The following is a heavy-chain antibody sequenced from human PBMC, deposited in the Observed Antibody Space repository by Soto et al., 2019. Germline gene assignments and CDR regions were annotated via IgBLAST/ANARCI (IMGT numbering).Heavy chain of an antibody. CDR3: ARRGSGTYGMDV. D-gene: IGHD3-10*01. CDR1: GFTFNSYG. CDR2: IWSDGSNK. Sequence: QVQLVESGGGVVQPGRSLRLSCTASGFTFNSYGMHWVRQAPGKGLEWVAVIWSDGSNKYYADSVKGRFTISRDNSKNTLYLQMNSRGAEDTAVYYCARRGSGTYGMDVWGQGTTVTVSS. J-gene: IGHJ6*02. V-gene: IGHV3-33*01.